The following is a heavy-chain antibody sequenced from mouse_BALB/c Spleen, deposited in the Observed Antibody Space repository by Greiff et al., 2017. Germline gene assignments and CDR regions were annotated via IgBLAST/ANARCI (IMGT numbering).Heavy chain of an antibody. J-gene: IGHJ4*01. V-gene: IGHV3-8*02. CDR3: ARPIYYDYGAMDY. Sequence: EVKLEESGPSLVKPSQTLSLTCSVTGDSITSGYWNWIRKFPGNKLEYMGYISYSGSTSYNPSLKSRISITRDTSKNPFFLQLNSVTTEDTATYYCARPIYYDYGAMDYWGQGTSVTVSS. CDR2: ISYSGST. CDR1: GDSITSGY. D-gene: IGHD2-4*01.